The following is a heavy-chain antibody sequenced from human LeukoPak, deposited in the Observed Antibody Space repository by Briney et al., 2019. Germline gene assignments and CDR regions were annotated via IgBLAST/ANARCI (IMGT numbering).Heavy chain of an antibody. Sequence: GESLKISCKGSGYSFTSYWIGWVRQMPGKGLEWMGIIYPGDSDTRYSPSFQGQVTISADKSISTAYLQWSSLKASDTAMYYCARQLPRGYSGYDGGGPIDYWGQGTLVTVSS. J-gene: IGHJ4*02. CDR1: GYSFTSYW. D-gene: IGHD5-12*01. V-gene: IGHV5-51*01. CDR3: ARQLPRGYSGYDGGGPIDY. CDR2: IYPGDSDT.